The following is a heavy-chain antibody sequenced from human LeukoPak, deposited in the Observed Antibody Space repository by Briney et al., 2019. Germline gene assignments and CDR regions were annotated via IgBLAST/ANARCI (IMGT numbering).Heavy chain of an antibody. Sequence: GGSLRLSCAASGFIFSSYGMSWVRQAPGKGLEWVSGISGGGGTYYADSVKGRFTISRDTSKNTVYLQMNSLRAEDMAVYYCAKDVRTLDAFDIWGQGTMVTVSS. CDR3: AKDVRTLDAFDI. V-gene: IGHV3-23*01. J-gene: IGHJ3*02. CDR1: GFIFSSYG. CDR2: ISGGGGT.